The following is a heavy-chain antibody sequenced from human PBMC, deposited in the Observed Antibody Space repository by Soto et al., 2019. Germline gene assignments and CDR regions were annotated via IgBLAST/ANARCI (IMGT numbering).Heavy chain of an antibody. CDR1: GGTFSSYA. CDR2: IIPIFGTA. V-gene: IGHV1-69*01. D-gene: IGHD3-22*01. Sequence: QVQLVQSGAEVKKPGSSVKVSCKASGGTFSSYAISWVRQAPGQGLVWMGGIIPIFGTANYAQKFQGRVTITADESTSTAYMELSSLRSEDTAVYYCARADYYDSSGYLDAFDIWGQGTMVTVSS. J-gene: IGHJ3*02. CDR3: ARADYYDSSGYLDAFDI.